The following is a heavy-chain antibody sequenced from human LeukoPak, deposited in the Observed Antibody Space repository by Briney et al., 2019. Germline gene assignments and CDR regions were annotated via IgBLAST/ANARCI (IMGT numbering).Heavy chain of an antibody. J-gene: IGHJ5*01. V-gene: IGHV4-4*07. CDR3: ARSWAAKWELPGQFDS. CDR1: GGSMNNYY. D-gene: IGHD4-23*01. Sequence: SETLSLTCSVSGGSMNNYYWNWIRQSPKKGLEWIGFVFSRGTTNFNPSFRSRLTMSIDTSTNQFSLTLTSMPAADPAVYFCARSWAAKWELPGQFDSWGQGRLVTVSS. CDR2: VFSRGTT.